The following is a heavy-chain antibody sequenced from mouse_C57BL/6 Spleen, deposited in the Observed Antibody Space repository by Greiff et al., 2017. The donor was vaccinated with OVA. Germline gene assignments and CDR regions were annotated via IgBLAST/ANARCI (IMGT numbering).Heavy chain of an antibody. Sequence: EVKLVESGPELVKPGASVKISCKASGYSFTGYYMNWVKQSPEKSLEWIGEINPSTGGTTYNQKFKAKATLTVDKSSSTAYMQLKSLTSEDSAVYYCARGRTDYWGQGTTLTVSS. CDR2: INPSTGGT. V-gene: IGHV1-42*01. D-gene: IGHD1-1*01. CDR3: ARGRTDY. CDR1: GYSFTGYY. J-gene: IGHJ2*01.